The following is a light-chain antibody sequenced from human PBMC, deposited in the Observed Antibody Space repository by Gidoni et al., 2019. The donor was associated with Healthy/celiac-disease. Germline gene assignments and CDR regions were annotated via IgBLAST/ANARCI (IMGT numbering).Light chain of an antibody. V-gene: IGLV1-40*01. CDR2: GNS. J-gene: IGLJ1*01. CDR3: QSYDSSLSGYV. Sequence: QSVLPQPPSVSVAPRQRVTISCTGSSSNIGAGYDVHWYQQLPGTAPKLLIYGNSNRPSGVPDRFSGSKSGTSASLAITGLQAEDEADYYCQSYDSSLSGYVFGTGTKVTVL. CDR1: SSNIGAGYD.